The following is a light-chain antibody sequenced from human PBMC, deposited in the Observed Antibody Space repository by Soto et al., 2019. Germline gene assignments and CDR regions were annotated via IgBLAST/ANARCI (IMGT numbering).Light chain of an antibody. V-gene: IGLV2-23*02. CDR3: CSYAGTSTNTV. J-gene: IGLJ7*01. CDR1: SSDVGSYKL. Sequence: QSVLTQPASVSGSPGQSITISCTGTSSDVGSYKLVSWYQQHPGKAPKLMISEVSKRPSGISDRFAGYKSGSTASLTISGLQAEDEADYYCCSYAGTSTNTVFGGGTQLTVL. CDR2: EVS.